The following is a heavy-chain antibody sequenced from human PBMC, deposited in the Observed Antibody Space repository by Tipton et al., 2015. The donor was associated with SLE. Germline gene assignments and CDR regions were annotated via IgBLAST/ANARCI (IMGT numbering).Heavy chain of an antibody. Sequence: TLSLTCAVYGGSFSGYYWSWIRQPPGKGLEWIGEINHSGSTNYNPSLKSRVTISVDTSKNQFSLKLSSVTAADMAVYYCARGGYDFWSGYRSYWYFDLWGRGTLVTVSS. J-gene: IGHJ2*01. V-gene: IGHV4-34*01. CDR3: ARGGYDFWSGYRSYWYFDL. CDR1: GGSFSGYY. D-gene: IGHD3-3*01. CDR2: INHSGST.